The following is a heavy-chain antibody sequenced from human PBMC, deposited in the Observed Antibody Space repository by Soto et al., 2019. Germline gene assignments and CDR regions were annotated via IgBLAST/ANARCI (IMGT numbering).Heavy chain of an antibody. CDR3: ARGIAAARYCMDV. D-gene: IGHD6-13*01. V-gene: IGHV1-46*01. J-gene: IGHJ6*02. Sequence: ASVKVSCKASGDTFSSYAISWVRQAPGQGLEWMGIINPSGGSTSYAQKFQGRVTMTRDTSTSTVYMELSSLRSEDTAVYYCARGIAAARYCMDVWGQGPTGAVSS. CDR2: INPSGGST. CDR1: GDTFSSYA.